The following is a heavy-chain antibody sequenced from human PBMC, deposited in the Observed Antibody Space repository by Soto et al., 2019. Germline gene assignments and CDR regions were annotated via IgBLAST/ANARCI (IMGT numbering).Heavy chain of an antibody. CDR1: GFSLSDADVG. CDR3: ARIRGYCSGGSCYFYYFAMDV. Sequence: SGPTLVNPTDTLTLTCTVSGFSLSDADVGVSWIRQPPGKALEWLAHILSNDEEVYSSSLRSRLTISKDTSRSQVVLTMSNMEPVDTATYYCARIRGYCSGGSCYFYYFAMDVWGQGTTVTVSS. V-gene: IGHV2-26*01. J-gene: IGHJ6*02. CDR2: ILSNDEE. D-gene: IGHD2-15*01.